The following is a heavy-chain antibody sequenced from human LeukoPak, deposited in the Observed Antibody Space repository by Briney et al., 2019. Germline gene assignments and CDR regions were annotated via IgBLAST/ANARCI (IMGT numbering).Heavy chain of an antibody. D-gene: IGHD6-6*01. V-gene: IGHV3-23*01. J-gene: IGHJ4*02. CDR2: ISGNDST. Sequence: GGSLRLSCAASGFIFRNYAMTWVRQAPGKGLEWVSVISGNDSTYYADSVKGRFTISRDNSKNTLYLQMNSLRAEDTAVYYCAKDWYSSSSAFDYWGQGTLVTVSS. CDR3: AKDWYSSSSAFDY. CDR1: GFIFRNYA.